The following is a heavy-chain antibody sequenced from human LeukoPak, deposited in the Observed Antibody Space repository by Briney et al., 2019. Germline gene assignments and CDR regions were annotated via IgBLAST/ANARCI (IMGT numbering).Heavy chain of an antibody. D-gene: IGHD3-22*01. CDR3: AREAVGYDSSGYHLWFDY. V-gene: IGHV3-23*01. CDR1: GFTFSSYG. CDR2: IRGSGGTT. Sequence: GGSLRLSCAASGFTFSSYGMSWVRQAPGKGLEWVSAIRGSGGTTFYADSVKGRFTISRDNAKNSLYLQMNSLRAEDTAVYYCAREAVGYDSSGYHLWFDYWGQGTLVTVSS. J-gene: IGHJ4*02.